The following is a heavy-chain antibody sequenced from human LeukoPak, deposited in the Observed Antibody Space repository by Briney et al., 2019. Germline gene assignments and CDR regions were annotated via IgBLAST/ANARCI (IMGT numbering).Heavy chain of an antibody. D-gene: IGHD6-19*01. CDR1: GYTFTSYG. V-gene: IGHV7-4-1*02. Sequence: ASVKVSCKASGYTFTSYGISWVRQAPGQGLEWMGWINTNTGNPTYVQGFTGRFVFSLDTSVSTAYLQISSLKAEDTAVYYCARDGRSGQWRSDDIWGQGTMVTVSS. CDR2: INTNTGNP. J-gene: IGHJ3*02. CDR3: ARDGRSGQWRSDDI.